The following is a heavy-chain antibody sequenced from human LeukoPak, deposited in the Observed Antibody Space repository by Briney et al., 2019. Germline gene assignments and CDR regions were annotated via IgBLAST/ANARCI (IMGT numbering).Heavy chain of an antibody. CDR3: GFFMTHDAFDI. J-gene: IGHJ3*02. CDR2: IYSGGTT. Sequence: GGSLRLSCAASGFTFSSYSMNWVRQAPGKGLEWVSVIYSGGTTYYANSVKGRFTISRDNSKNTLYLQMNSLRAEDTAVYYCGFFMTHDAFDIWGLGTMVTVSS. D-gene: IGHD3-3*01. CDR1: GFTFSSYS. V-gene: IGHV3-53*01.